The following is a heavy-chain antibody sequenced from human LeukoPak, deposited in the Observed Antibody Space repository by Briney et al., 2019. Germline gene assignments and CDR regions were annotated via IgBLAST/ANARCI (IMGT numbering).Heavy chain of an antibody. Sequence: GGSLRLSCAASGFTFSSYSMNWVRQAPGKGLEWVSSISSSSSYIYYADSVKGRFTISRDNAKNSLYLQMNSLRAEDTAVYYCARDLHSYYGWGRAFDYWGQGTLVTVSS. CDR1: GFTFSSYS. D-gene: IGHD3-10*01. CDR3: ARDLHSYYGWGRAFDY. V-gene: IGHV3-21*01. CDR2: ISSSSSYI. J-gene: IGHJ4*02.